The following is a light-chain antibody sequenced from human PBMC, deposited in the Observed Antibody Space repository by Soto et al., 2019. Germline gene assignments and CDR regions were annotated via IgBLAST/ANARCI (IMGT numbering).Light chain of an antibody. V-gene: IGLV1-40*01. J-gene: IGLJ2*01. CDR3: QSYDSSLSGSVV. Sequence: QSVLTQPPSVSGAPGQRVTISCTGSNSNIGTGYDVHWYQQLPGTAPKLLIYGNSNRASGVPDRFSGSKSGTSASLAITGLQAEDEADYYCQSYDSSLSGSVVFGGGTKLTVL. CDR1: NSNIGTGYD. CDR2: GNS.